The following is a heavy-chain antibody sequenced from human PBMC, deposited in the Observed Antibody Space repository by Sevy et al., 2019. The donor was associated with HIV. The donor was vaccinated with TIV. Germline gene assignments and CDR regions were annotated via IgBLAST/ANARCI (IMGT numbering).Heavy chain of an antibody. V-gene: IGHV1-3*01. CDR3: AGGKGGIFGVVTGQFDY. CDR2: VHAGNGHT. J-gene: IGHJ4*02. D-gene: IGHD3-3*01. Sequence: GSVKVSCKASGYTFINNAIHWVRQAPGQRLEWMGWVHAGNGHTKFSEKFQDRVTISRDTSATTVYMDLTSLTSEDTAIYFCAGGKGGIFGVVTGQFDYWGQGTLVTVSS. CDR1: GYTFINNA.